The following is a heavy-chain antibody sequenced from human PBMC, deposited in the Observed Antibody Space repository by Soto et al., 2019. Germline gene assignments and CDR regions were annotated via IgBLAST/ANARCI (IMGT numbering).Heavy chain of an antibody. Sequence: GASVKVSCKASGYNFPTYNIHWVRQAPGQGLEWMGIINPSGGSTSYAQKFQGRVTMTRDASTSTVYMELSSLRSEDTAVYYCARVRHYYGSGSLFDDYWGQGTLVTVSS. V-gene: IGHV1-46*01. CDR2: INPSGGST. CDR3: ARVRHYYGSGSLFDDY. CDR1: GYNFPTYN. D-gene: IGHD3-10*01. J-gene: IGHJ4*02.